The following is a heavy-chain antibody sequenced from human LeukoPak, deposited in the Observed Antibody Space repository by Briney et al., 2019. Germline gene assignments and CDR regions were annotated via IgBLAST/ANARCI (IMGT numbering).Heavy chain of an antibody. J-gene: IGHJ4*02. Sequence: KAGGSLRLSCAASVFTFSSYSMNWVRQAPGKGLEWVSSISSSSSYIYYADSVKGRFTISRDNAKNSLYLQMNSLRAEDTAVYYCARNYGSGSSVVGYWGQGTLVTVSS. CDR2: ISSSSSYI. V-gene: IGHV3-21*01. CDR1: VFTFSSYS. CDR3: ARNYGSGSSVVGY. D-gene: IGHD3-10*01.